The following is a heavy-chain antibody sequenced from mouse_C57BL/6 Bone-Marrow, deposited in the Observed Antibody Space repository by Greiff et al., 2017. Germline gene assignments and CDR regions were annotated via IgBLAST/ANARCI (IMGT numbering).Heavy chain of an antibody. Sequence: VQLQQSGPELVKPGASVKISCKASGYAFSSSWMNWVKQRPGKGLEWIGRIYPGDGDTSYNGKFKGKATLTADKSSSTAYMQLSSLTSEDSAVYFCARWYYFDDWGKGTTLTVSS. CDR2: IYPGDGDT. J-gene: IGHJ2*01. V-gene: IGHV1-82*01. CDR3: ARWYYFDD. CDR1: GYAFSSSW.